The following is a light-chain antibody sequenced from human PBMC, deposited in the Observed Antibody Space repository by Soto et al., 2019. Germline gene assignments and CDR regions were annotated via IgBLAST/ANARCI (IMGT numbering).Light chain of an antibody. J-gene: IGKJ3*01. CDR1: QSVSSNY. CDR3: QKYHSTRFT. CDR2: GAS. V-gene: IGKV3-20*01. Sequence: EIVLTQSPGTLSLSPGERATLSCRASQSVSSNYLAWYQQKPGQAPRLLIYGASSRATGIPDRFSGSGSGTDLPLTISRLEPEDFAVYYCQKYHSTRFTFGPGTKVDIK.